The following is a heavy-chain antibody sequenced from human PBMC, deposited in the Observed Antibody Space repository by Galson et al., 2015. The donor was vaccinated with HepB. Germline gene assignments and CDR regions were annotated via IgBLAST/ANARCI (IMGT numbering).Heavy chain of an antibody. CDR2: ISSSSSYI. J-gene: IGHJ6*02. Sequence: SLRLSCAASGFTFSSYSMNWVRQAPGKGLEWVSSISSSSSYIYYADSVKGRFTLSRDNAKNSLYLQMNSLRAEDTAVYYCARDNTIAATDPNPADYYGMDVWGQGTTFTVSS. CDR3: ARDNTIAATDPNPADYYGMDV. D-gene: IGHD6-13*01. V-gene: IGHV3-21*01. CDR1: GFTFSSYS.